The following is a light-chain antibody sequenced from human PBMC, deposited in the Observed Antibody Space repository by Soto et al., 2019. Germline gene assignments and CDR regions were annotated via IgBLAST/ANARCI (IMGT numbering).Light chain of an antibody. J-gene: IGKJ2*01. CDR3: QQYQDWPPRYT. Sequence: EIVMTQSPATLSVSPGESATLSCRSSQSIGSSLAWYQQKPGQAPRLLIPRASTRATGVPVRFSGDGSGTEFTLTIISLQSEDFVVYYCQQYQDWPPRYTFGQGPKLEIK. CDR1: QSIGSS. V-gene: IGKV3-15*01. CDR2: RAS.